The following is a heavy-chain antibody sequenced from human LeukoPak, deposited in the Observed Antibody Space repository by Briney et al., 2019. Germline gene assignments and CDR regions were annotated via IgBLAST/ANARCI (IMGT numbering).Heavy chain of an antibody. V-gene: IGHV3-48*04. Sequence: GGSLRLSCAATGFTFSSYSVNWVRQAPGKGLEWVSYISSSSSTIYYADSVKGRFTISRDNAKNSLYLQMSSLRAEDTAVYYCARLGSGGYGDYVDFDYWGQGTLVTVSS. CDR3: ARLGSGGYGDYVDFDY. J-gene: IGHJ4*02. CDR1: GFTFSSYS. CDR2: ISSSSSTI. D-gene: IGHD4-17*01.